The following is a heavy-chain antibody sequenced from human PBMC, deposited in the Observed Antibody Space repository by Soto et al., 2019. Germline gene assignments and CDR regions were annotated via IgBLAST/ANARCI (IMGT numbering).Heavy chain of an antibody. CDR1: GFTFSSYG. V-gene: IGHV3-NL1*01. J-gene: IGHJ4*02. Sequence: VSLRLSCAASGFTFSSYGMHWVRQAPGKGLEWVSVIYSGGSTYYADAVKGRFTISGDNSKNTLYLQMNSLRAEDTAVYYCASLDYSDYWGQGTLVTVSS. D-gene: IGHD3-16*01. CDR2: IYSGGST. CDR3: ASLDYSDY.